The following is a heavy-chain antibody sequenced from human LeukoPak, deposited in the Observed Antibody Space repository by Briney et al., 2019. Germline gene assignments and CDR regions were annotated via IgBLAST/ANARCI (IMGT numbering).Heavy chain of an antibody. V-gene: IGHV3-23*01. J-gene: IGHJ4*02. D-gene: IGHD3-9*01. CDR2: ISGSDYT. CDR3: AKGVRYLXXXIXDY. Sequence: GGSLRLSCAASGFTFNNYAMSWVRQAPGKGLEWVSGISGSDYTYYTDSVKGRFTISRDNSKNTLYLQMNSLRAEDTAVYYCAKGVRYLXXXIXDYWXQGTLVTVSS. CDR1: GFTFNNYA.